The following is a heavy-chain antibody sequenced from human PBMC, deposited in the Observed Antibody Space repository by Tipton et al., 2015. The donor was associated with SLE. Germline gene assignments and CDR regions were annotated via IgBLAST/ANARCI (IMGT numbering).Heavy chain of an antibody. CDR3: ARDSGLGAWFDP. CDR1: GFTFSSYA. CDR2: ISYDGSNK. V-gene: IGHV3-30*04. J-gene: IGHJ5*02. Sequence: SLRLSCAASGFTFSSYAMHWVSQAPGKGPEWVAVISYDGSNKYYADSVKGRFTISRDNSKNTLYLQMNSLRAEDTAVYYCARDSGLGAWFDPWGQGTLVTVSS. D-gene: IGHD3-16*01.